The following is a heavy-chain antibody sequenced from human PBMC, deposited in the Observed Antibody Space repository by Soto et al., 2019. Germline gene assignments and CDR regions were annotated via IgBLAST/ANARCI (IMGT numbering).Heavy chain of an antibody. V-gene: IGHV3-74*01. CDR3: ARGRPYGMDV. CDR2: IDSDGSST. J-gene: IGHJ6*02. CDR1: GFTFGSYW. Sequence: EVQLVESGGGLVQPGGSLRVSCAVSGFTFGSYWMNWVRQAPGKGLVWVSRIDSDGSSTTYADSVKGRFTTSRDNAKNTLYLQMSSLRVEATAVFYCARGRPYGMDVWGQGTTVTVTS.